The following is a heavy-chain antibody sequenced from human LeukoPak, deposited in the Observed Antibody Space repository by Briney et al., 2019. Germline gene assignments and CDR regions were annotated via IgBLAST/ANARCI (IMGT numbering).Heavy chain of an antibody. V-gene: IGHV3-7*01. J-gene: IGHJ4*02. CDR1: GFNFSASW. CDR2: IGQDGGQK. D-gene: IGHD2-8*01. Sequence: GGSLRLSCAASGFNFSASWMNWVRQAPGTGLEWVANIGQDGGQKSYVGSVKGRFTISRDNAKNSLYLQMNSLRAEDTAVYYCALYCTNGVCYDYWGQGTLVTVSS. CDR3: ALYCTNGVCYDY.